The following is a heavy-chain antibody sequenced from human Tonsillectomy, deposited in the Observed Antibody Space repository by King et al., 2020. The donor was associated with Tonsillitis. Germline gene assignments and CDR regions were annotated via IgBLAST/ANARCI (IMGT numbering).Heavy chain of an antibody. J-gene: IGHJ3*02. V-gene: IGHV3-66*01. CDR2: IYSGGST. D-gene: IGHD1-26*01. Sequence: QLVQSGGGLVQPGGSLRLSCAASGFTVSSNYMSWVRQAPGKGLEWVSVIYSGGSTYYADSVKGRFTISRDNSKNTLYLQMNSLRAEDTAVYYCARDGLGGATPVDAFDIWGQGTMVTVSS. CDR1: GFTVSSNY. CDR3: ARDGLGGATPVDAFDI.